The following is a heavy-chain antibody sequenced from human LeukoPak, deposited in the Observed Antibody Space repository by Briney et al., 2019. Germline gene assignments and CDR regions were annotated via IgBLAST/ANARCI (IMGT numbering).Heavy chain of an antibody. Sequence: GGSLRLSCAASGFTFRSYSMNWVRQAPGKGLEWVSSISRSGESTFYADSVRGRFTISRDNSKNTVSLQMESLRAEDTALYYCAKDYAVGSIDYWGQGTLVTVSS. J-gene: IGHJ4*02. CDR1: GFTFRSYS. V-gene: IGHV3-23*01. CDR2: ISRSGEST. CDR3: AKDYAVGSIDY. D-gene: IGHD3-16*01.